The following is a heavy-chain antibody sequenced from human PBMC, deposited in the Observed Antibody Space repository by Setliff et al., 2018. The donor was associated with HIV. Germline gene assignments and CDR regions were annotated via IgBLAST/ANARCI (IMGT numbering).Heavy chain of an antibody. D-gene: IGHD1-26*01. Sequence: GASVKVSCKASGYTFTSYGISWVRQAPGQGLEWMGWINPNSGGTNYAQNFQGRVTMTRDTSISTAYMELSRLKSDDTAVYSCASTLIKGGSFYFDYWGQGTLVTVSS. CDR2: INPNSGGT. V-gene: IGHV1-2*02. CDR3: ASTLIKGGSFYFDY. CDR1: GYTFTSYG. J-gene: IGHJ4*02.